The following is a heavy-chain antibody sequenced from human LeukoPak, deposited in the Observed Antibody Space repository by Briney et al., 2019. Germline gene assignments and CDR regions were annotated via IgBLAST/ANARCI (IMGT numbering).Heavy chain of an antibody. CDR2: ISSSSSTI. Sequence: GGSLRLSCAASGFTFSSYSMNWVRQAPGKGLEWVSYISSSSSTIYYADSVKGRFTIFRDNAKNSLYLQMNSLRAEDTAVCYCARGFWNGFDYWGQGTLVTVSS. V-gene: IGHV3-48*01. CDR3: ARGFWNGFDY. J-gene: IGHJ4*02. CDR1: GFTFSSYS. D-gene: IGHD3-3*01.